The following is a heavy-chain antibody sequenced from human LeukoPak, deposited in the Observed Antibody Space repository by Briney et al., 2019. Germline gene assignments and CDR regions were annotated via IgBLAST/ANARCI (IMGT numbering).Heavy chain of an antibody. CDR2: ISNSGGST. CDR3: AREPWIYDSSGYYTGRAFDI. D-gene: IGHD3-22*01. Sequence: GGSLRLSCAASAFTFSTYAMSWVRQAPGKGLEWVSGISNSGGSTPYADSVRGRFTISRDNSKNTLYLQMNSLRAEDTAVYYCAREPWIYDSSGYYTGRAFDIWGQGTMVTVSS. V-gene: IGHV3-23*01. CDR1: AFTFSTYA. J-gene: IGHJ3*02.